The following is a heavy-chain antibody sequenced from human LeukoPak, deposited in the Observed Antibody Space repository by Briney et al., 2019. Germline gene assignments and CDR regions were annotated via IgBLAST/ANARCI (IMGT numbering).Heavy chain of an antibody. CDR3: ARDWVTAINYYYGMDV. Sequence: SVKVSCKASGGTFRSHAISWVRQAPGQGLEWMGGIIPIFGTANYAQKFQGRVTITADESTSTAYMELSSLRSEDTAVYYCARDWVTAINYYYGMDVWGQGTTVTVSS. V-gene: IGHV1-69*13. D-gene: IGHD2-21*02. CDR2: IIPIFGTA. J-gene: IGHJ6*02. CDR1: GGTFRSHA.